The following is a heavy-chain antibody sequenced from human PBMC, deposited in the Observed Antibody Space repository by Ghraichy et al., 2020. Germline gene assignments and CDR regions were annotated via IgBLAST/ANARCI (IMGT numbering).Heavy chain of an antibody. V-gene: IGHV3-13*04. Sequence: GGSLRLSCAASGFTFSSYDMHWVRQATGKGLEWISAIGTAGDTYYPGSVKGRFTISRENAKNSLYLQMNSLRAGDTAVYYCARAGGPYYFDYWGQGTLVTVSS. CDR1: GFTFSSYD. CDR2: IGTAGDT. D-gene: IGHD3-10*01. J-gene: IGHJ4*02. CDR3: ARAGGPYYFDY.